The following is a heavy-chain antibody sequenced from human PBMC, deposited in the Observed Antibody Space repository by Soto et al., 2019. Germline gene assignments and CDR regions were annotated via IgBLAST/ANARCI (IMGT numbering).Heavy chain of an antibody. Sequence: QDQLVQSGAEVKKPGSSVKVSCKASGGTFSSYAISWVRQAPGQGLEWMGGIIPILGTANYAQKFQGRVTITADESTSTAYMELSRLRSEDTAVYYCAREGPYIPAHFDYWGQGTLVTVSS. V-gene: IGHV1-69*12. CDR1: GGTFSSYA. CDR3: AREGPYIPAHFDY. CDR2: IIPILGTA. D-gene: IGHD2-21*01. J-gene: IGHJ4*02.